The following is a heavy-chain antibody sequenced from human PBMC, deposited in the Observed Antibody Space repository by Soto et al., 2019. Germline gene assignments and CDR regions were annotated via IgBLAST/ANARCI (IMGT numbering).Heavy chain of an antibody. CDR2: IYHSGST. CDR3: ARRGGGVVLAATTPFDY. CDR1: RGSITTANW. Sequence: QVPLQESGPRLVMPSGTLSLTCNFSRGSITTANWWNWVRQPPGRGLEWIGEIYHSGSTNYNLSLKSRVTLSVDKSKNQFSLTLSSVTAADTAIYYCARRGGGVVLAATTPFDYWGQGILVTVSS. V-gene: IGHV4-4*02. D-gene: IGHD2-15*01. J-gene: IGHJ4*02.